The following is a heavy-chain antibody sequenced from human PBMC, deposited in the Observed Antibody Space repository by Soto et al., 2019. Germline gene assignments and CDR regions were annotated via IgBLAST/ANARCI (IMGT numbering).Heavy chain of an antibody. CDR3: ARSAPPYDFWSGYYDYYYYMDV. Sequence: GASVKVSCKASGYTFTSYYMHWVRQAPGQGLEWMGIINPSGGSTSYAQKFQGRVTMTRDTSTSTVYIELSSLRSEDTALYYCARSAPPYDFWSGYYDYYYYMDVWGKGTTVTVSS. V-gene: IGHV1-46*03. J-gene: IGHJ6*03. CDR2: INPSGGST. D-gene: IGHD3-3*01. CDR1: GYTFTSYY.